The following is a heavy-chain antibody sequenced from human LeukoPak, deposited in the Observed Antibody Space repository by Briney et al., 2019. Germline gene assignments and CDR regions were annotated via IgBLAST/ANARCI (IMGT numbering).Heavy chain of an antibody. CDR1: GFTFSTYW. CDR2: INNDGGGT. CDR3: AGDLFPPYYYDSSGLDY. Sequence: GGSLRLSCAASGFTFSTYWMYWVRQAPGKGLEYVSRINNDGGGTTYADSVKGRFTISRDNAKNSLYLQMNSLRAEDTAVYYCAGDLFPPYYYDSSGLDYWGQGTLVTVSS. V-gene: IGHV3-74*01. D-gene: IGHD3-22*01. J-gene: IGHJ4*02.